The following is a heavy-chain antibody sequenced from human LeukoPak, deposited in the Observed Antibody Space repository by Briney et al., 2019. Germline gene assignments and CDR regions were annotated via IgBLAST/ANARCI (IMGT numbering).Heavy chain of an antibody. J-gene: IGHJ6*03. D-gene: IGHD6-13*01. CDR3: ARARSGYSSIDGWYYYYMDV. CDR1: GDSISSSNW. V-gene: IGHV4-4*02. CDR2: IYHSGST. Sequence: SGTLSLTCAVSGDSISSSNWWSRVRQPPGKGLEWIGQIYHSGSTNYNPSLKSRLNISVDKSKNQFSLKLTSVTAADTAVYYCARARSGYSSIDGWYYYYMDVWGKGTTVTISS.